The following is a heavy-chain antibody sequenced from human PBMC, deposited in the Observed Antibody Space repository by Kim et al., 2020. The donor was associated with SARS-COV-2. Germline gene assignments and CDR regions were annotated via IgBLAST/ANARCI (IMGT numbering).Heavy chain of an antibody. CDR1: GYTFTSYA. D-gene: IGHD3-3*01. V-gene: IGHV1-3*01. J-gene: IGHJ6*02. CDR2: INAGNGNT. CDR3: ARDKGPGGYDFWSGHPPNYYYGMDV. Sequence: ASVKVSCKASGYTFTSYAMHWVRQAPGQRLEWMGWINAGNGNTKYSQKFQGRVTITRDTSASTAYMELSSLRSEDTAVYYCARDKGPGGYDFWSGHPPNYYYGMDVWGQGTTVTVSS.